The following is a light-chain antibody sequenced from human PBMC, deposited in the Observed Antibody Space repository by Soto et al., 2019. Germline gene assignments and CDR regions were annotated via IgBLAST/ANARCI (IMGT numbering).Light chain of an antibody. CDR1: QSVSSY. CDR3: QQYGSSPWT. CDR2: DAS. Sequence: EIVLTQSTATLSFSPGERATLSCRASQSVSSYLAWYQQKPGQAPRLLIYDASNRATGVPARFSGSGSGTDFTLTISRLEPEDFAVYYCQQYGSSPWTFGQGTKVDIK. V-gene: IGKV3-11*01. J-gene: IGKJ1*01.